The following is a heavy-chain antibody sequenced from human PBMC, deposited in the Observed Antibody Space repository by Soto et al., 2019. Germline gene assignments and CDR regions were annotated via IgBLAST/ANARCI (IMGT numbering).Heavy chain of an antibody. J-gene: IGHJ3*02. V-gene: IGHV4-59*01. D-gene: IGHD3-10*01. Sequence: QVQLQESGPGLVKPSETLSLTCTVSGGSISSYYWSWIRQPPGKGLEWIGYIYYSGSTNYNPSLKSRVTISVDTSKSQFSLKLSSVTAADTAVYYCARAADYYGSGSYLQANAFDIWGQGTMVTVSS. CDR2: IYYSGST. CDR3: ARAADYYGSGSYLQANAFDI. CDR1: GGSISSYY.